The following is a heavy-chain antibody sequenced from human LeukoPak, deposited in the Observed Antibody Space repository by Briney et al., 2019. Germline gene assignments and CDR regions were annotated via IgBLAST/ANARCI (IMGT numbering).Heavy chain of an antibody. CDR1: GYTFTNYG. V-gene: IGHV1-18*01. Sequence: ASVKVSCKASGYTFTNYGISWVRQAPGQGLEWMGWISAYNGNTNYAQKFQGRVSMTTDTSTSTVYIELRSLTSDDTAAYYCAREWWGYDVLTGDNWFDPWGQGTLVTVSS. D-gene: IGHD3-9*01. CDR3: AREWWGYDVLTGDNWFDP. J-gene: IGHJ5*02. CDR2: ISAYNGNT.